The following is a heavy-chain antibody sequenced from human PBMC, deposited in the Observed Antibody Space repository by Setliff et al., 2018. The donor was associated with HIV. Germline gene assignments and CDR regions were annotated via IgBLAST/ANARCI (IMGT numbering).Heavy chain of an antibody. D-gene: IGHD3-22*01. Sequence: GASVKVSCAASGFTFSTYWMSWFRQAPGKGLEWVANIKENGDEKYYVDSVKGRFTISRDNAKNSLYLQMSSLRVEDTAVYYCARSVPDSAYRPTDYWGQGTQVTVSS. J-gene: IGHJ4*02. V-gene: IGHV3-7*03. CDR1: GFTFSTYW. CDR2: IKENGDEK. CDR3: ARSVPDSAYRPTDY.